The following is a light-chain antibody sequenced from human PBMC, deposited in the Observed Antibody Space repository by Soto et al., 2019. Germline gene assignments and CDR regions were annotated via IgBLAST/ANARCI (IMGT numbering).Light chain of an antibody. Sequence: EIVLTQSPATLSLSPGERATLSCRASQSVSSYLAWYQQKPGQAPRLLIYDASNRATGIPARFSGSGSGTDFTLTIRSLEPEDFVVYYCQQRSNWLLTFGPGTKVDIK. CDR3: QQRSNWLLT. V-gene: IGKV3-11*01. J-gene: IGKJ3*01. CDR1: QSVSSY. CDR2: DAS.